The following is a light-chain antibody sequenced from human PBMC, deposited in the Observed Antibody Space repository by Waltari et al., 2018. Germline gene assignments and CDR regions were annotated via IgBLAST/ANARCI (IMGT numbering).Light chain of an antibody. CDR1: QNISSY. CDR3: QQTYTTPRT. J-gene: IGKJ2*01. CDR2: AAS. V-gene: IGKV1-39*01. Sequence: DSQMTQSPSSLPASVDDRVALTCRPSQNISSYLNWYQPKPGKAPKLLIYAASNLQSGVPSRFSGGGSGTDFTLTISSLQPEDFATYYCQQTYTTPRTFGQGTKLEIK.